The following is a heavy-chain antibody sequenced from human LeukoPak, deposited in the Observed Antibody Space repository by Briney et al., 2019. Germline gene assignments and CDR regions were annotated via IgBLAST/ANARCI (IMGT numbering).Heavy chain of an antibody. J-gene: IGHJ4*02. CDR2: IYTSGST. CDR3: ARDPPLVSSGSYYAAYYFDY. D-gene: IGHD1-26*01. CDR1: GGSISSGSYY. V-gene: IGHV4-61*02. Sequence: SQTLSLTCTVSGGSISSGSYYWSWIRQPAGKGLEWIGRIYTSGSTNYNPSLKSRVTISVDTSKNQFSLKLSSVTAADTAVYYCARDPPLVSSGSYYAAYYFDYWGQGTLVTVSS.